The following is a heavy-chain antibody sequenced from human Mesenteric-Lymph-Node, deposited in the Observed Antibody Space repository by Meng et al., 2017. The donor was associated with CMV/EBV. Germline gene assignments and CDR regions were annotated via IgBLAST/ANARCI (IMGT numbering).Heavy chain of an antibody. CDR2: MYYSGST. J-gene: IGHJ2*01. CDR1: GSVSSGTYY. V-gene: IGHV4-61*01. Sequence: GSVSSGTYYWSWIRQPPGKGLEWIGYMYYSGSTNYNPSLKGRVTISLDKSKNQFSLKLSSVTAADTAVYFCARDRTAPSSGSYGLDLWGRGTLVTVSS. D-gene: IGHD1-26*01. CDR3: ARDRTAPSSGSYGLDL.